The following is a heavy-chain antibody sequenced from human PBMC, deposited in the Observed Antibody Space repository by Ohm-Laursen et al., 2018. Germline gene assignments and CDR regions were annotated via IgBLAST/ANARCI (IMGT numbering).Heavy chain of an antibody. CDR3: ARDRELHYYDRGYYYYGMDV. CDR2: ISDGGNTE. D-gene: IGHD3-22*01. Sequence: SLRLSCAASGFTFSRYGMHWVRQAPGKGLEWVAVISDGGNTEYYGDSVRGRFTISRDNSKNTLYLQMNSLRAEDTAVYYCARDRELHYYDRGYYYYGMDVWGQGTTVTVSS. CDR1: GFTFSRYG. J-gene: IGHJ6*02. V-gene: IGHV3-30*03.